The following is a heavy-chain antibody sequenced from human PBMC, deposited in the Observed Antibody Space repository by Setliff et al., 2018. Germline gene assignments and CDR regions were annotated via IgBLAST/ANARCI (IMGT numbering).Heavy chain of an antibody. CDR2: MNPNSGNT. J-gene: IGHJ4*02. V-gene: IGHV1-8*01. CDR3: ARGPSWQGGAYYFDF. Sequence: ASVQVSCKASGYTFTSYDINWVRQATGQGLEWMGWMNPNSGNTGYAQKLQGRVTFTRNTSTNTAYMELSSLISEDTAVYYCARGPSWQGGAYYFDFWGQGTLVTV. D-gene: IGHD1-26*01. CDR1: GYTFTSYD.